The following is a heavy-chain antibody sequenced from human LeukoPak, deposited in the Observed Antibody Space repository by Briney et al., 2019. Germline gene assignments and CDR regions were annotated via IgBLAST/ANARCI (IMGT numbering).Heavy chain of an antibody. Sequence: PGGSLRLSCAPSGFTFSSYAMSWVRQAPGEGLEWVSGISGSGDSTYYADSVKGRFTISRDNSKNTLYLQMNSLRAEDTAVYYCVSGTDYYDSSGYRHAFDIWGQGTMVTVSS. CDR2: ISGSGDST. D-gene: IGHD3-22*01. J-gene: IGHJ3*02. CDR3: VSGTDYYDSSGYRHAFDI. V-gene: IGHV3-23*01. CDR1: GFTFSSYA.